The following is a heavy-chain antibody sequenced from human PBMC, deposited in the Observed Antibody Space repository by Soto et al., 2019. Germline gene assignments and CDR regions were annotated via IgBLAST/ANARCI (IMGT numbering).Heavy chain of an antibody. D-gene: IGHD6-19*01. CDR2: VSGSGGST. CDR3: AKPRAVAGTSCDY. CDR1: GFTFSRYA. V-gene: IGHV3-23*01. J-gene: IGHJ4*02. Sequence: RGSLRLSCSASGFTFSRYAMSWVRQAPGKGLEGVSAVSGSGGSTYYADSVKGRFTISRDNSKNTLYLQMNSLRAEDTAVYYCAKPRAVAGTSCDYWGQGTLVTVSS.